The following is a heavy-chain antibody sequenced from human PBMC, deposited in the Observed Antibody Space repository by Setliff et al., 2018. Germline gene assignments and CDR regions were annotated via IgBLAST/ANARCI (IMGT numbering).Heavy chain of an antibody. Sequence: ASVKVSCKASGYGFTSYGISWVRQAPGQGLEWMGWISPYNGDTSYTQKLQDRATMTTDISTSTAFMELRSLTSDDTAIYYCARDTYNPNWYGDRSFEYWGQGTLVTV. CDR1: GYGFTSYG. D-gene: IGHD1-1*01. CDR3: ARDTYNPNWYGDRSFEY. J-gene: IGHJ4*02. CDR2: ISPYNGDT. V-gene: IGHV1-18*01.